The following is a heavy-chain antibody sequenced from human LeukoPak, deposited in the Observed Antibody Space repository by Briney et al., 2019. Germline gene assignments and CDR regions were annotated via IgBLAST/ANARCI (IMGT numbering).Heavy chain of an antibody. D-gene: IGHD6-19*01. J-gene: IGHJ4*02. CDR1: GGSISSYY. Sequence: SETLSLTCTVSGGSISSYYWSWIRQPPGKGLEWIGYIYYTGNSNYNPSLKSRVTISLNTSKNQFSLKLSSVTAADTAVYYCARGVGIAVAGTLIYWGQGTLVTVSS. CDR3: ARGVGIAVAGTLIY. V-gene: IGHV4-59*12. CDR2: IYYTGNS.